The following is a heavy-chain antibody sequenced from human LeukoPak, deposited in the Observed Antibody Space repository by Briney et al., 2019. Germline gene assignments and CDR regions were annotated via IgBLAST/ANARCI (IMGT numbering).Heavy chain of an antibody. J-gene: IGHJ4*02. Sequence: GGSLRLSCSASGFTFSTYSMNWVRQAPGKGLEWVSFIDSSTRTIFYADSVKGRFTISRDNAKNSLFLQMNSLRAEDTAVYYCARRVPSQVITDYFDYWGQGALVTVSS. CDR1: GFTFSTYS. CDR2: IDSSTRTI. D-gene: IGHD3-16*01. CDR3: ARRVPSQVITDYFDY. V-gene: IGHV3-48*04.